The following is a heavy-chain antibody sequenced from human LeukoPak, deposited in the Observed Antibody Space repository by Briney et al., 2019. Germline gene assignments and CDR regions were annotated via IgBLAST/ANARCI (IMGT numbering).Heavy chain of an antibody. Sequence: GGSLRLSCAASGFTFSSYGMHWVRQAPGKGLEWVAVISYDGSNKYYADSVKGRFTISRDNSKNTLYLQMNSLRAEDTAVYYCARDSPDYGANEPWYFDLWGRGTLVTVSS. V-gene: IGHV3-30*03. J-gene: IGHJ2*01. CDR3: ARDSPDYGANEPWYFDL. CDR2: ISYDGSNK. CDR1: GFTFSSYG. D-gene: IGHD4-17*01.